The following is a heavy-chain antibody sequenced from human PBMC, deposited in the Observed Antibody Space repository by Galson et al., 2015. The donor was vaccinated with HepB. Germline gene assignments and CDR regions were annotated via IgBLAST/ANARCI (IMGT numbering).Heavy chain of an antibody. J-gene: IGHJ4*02. Sequence: SCKASGGTFSSCTISWVRQAPGQGLEWMGRIIPILGIANYAQKFQGRVTITADKSTSTAYMELSSLRSEDTAVYYCARGSSSRANPSDYWGQGTLVTVSS. CDR1: GGTFSSCT. D-gene: IGHD6-13*01. CDR2: IIPILGIA. CDR3: ARGSSSRANPSDY. V-gene: IGHV1-69*02.